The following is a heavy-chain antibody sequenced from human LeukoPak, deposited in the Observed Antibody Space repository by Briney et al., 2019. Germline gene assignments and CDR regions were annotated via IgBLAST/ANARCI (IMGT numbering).Heavy chain of an antibody. CDR2: IYHSGST. CDR3: ARETGGSDYYGMDV. CDR1: GGSINSSSHY. J-gene: IGHJ6*02. Sequence: SETLSLTCTVSGGSINSSSHYWGWIRQPPGKGLEWIGSIYHSGSTYYNPSLKSRVTISVDTSKNQFSLKLSSVTAADTAVYYCARETGGSDYYGMDVWGQGTTVTVSS. D-gene: IGHD3-10*01. V-gene: IGHV4-39*07.